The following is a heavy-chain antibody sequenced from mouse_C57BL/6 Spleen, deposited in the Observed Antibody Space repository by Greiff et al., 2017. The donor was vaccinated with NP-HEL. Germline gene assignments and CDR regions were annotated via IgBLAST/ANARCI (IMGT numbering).Heavy chain of an antibody. CDR3: ARYSSQYYFDY. Sequence: VQLQQSGPVLVKPGASVKMSCKASGYTFTDYYMNWVKQSHGKSLEWIGVINPYNGGTSYNQKFKGKATLTVNKSSSTAYMELNSLTSEDSAVYYCARYSSQYYFDYWGQGTTLTVSS. CDR2: INPYNGGT. D-gene: IGHD1-1*01. J-gene: IGHJ2*01. V-gene: IGHV1-19*01. CDR1: GYTFTDYY.